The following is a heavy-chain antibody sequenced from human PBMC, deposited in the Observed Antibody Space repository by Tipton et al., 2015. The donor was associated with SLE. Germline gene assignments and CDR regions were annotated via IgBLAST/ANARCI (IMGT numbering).Heavy chain of an antibody. CDR2: INGGNGNT. Sequence: QVQLVQSGAEVKRPGASVEVSCKASGYTFTSYTIHWVRQAPGQRLEWMGWINGGNGNTKYSQKFHDRVTITRDTSASTAYMDLSSLRSEDTAVYYCARQVATKTRSGMDVWGQGTAVTVSS. D-gene: IGHD5-12*01. CDR1: GYTFTSYT. CDR3: ARQVATKTRSGMDV. J-gene: IGHJ6*02. V-gene: IGHV1-3*01.